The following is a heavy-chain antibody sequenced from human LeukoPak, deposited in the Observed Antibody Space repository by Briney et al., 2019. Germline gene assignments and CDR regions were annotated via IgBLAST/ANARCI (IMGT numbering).Heavy chain of an antibody. CDR3: ARRLLWFGDPGDAFDI. J-gene: IGHJ3*02. CDR2: IYPGDSDT. V-gene: IGHV5-51*01. CDR1: GYSFTSYW. D-gene: IGHD3-10*01. Sequence: GESLKISCKGSGYSFTSYWIGWVRQMPGKGLEWMGIIYPGDSDTRYSPSFQGQVTISADKSISTAYLQWSSLKASDTAMYYCARRLLWFGDPGDAFDIWGQGTMVTVSS.